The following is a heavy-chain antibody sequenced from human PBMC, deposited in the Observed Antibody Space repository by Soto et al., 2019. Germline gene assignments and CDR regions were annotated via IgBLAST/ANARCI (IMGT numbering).Heavy chain of an antibody. V-gene: IGHV1-2*04. CDR2: INPNSGGT. J-gene: IGHJ6*02. D-gene: IGHD3-22*01. CDR3: ARDTTYYYDSSGYLRYYYYGMDV. Sequence: EASVKVSCKASGYTFTCYYMHWVRQAPGQGLEWMGWINPNSGGTNYAQKFQGWVTMTRDTSISTAYMELSRLRSDDTAVYYCARDTTYYYDSSGYLRYYYYGMDVWGQGTTVTV. CDR1: GYTFTCYY.